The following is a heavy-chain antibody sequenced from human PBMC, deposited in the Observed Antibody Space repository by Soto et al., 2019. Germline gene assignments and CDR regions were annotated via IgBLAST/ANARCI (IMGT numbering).Heavy chain of an antibody. CDR1: GGTFSSYA. Sequence: ASVKVSCKASGGTFSSYAISWVRQAPGQGLEWMGGIIPICGTANYAQKFQGRVTITADESTSTAYMELSSLRSEDTAVYYCATPPTPSDQTRMYFFAYWGQGPRGTVSP. CDR2: IIPICGTA. D-gene: IGHD2-15*01. CDR3: ATPPTPSDQTRMYFFAY. J-gene: IGHJ4*02. V-gene: IGHV1-69*13.